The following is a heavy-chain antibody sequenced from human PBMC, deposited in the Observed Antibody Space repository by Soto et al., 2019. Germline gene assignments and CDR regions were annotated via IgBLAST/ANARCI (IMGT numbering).Heavy chain of an antibody. J-gene: IGHJ6*02. V-gene: IGHV3-33*01. Sequence: GGSLRLSCAASGFTFSSYGMHWVRQAPGKGLEWVAVIWYDGSNKYYADSVKGRFTISRDNSKNTLYLQMNSLRAEDTAVYYCARGGYDCSGGSCPRYYYYGMDVWGQGTTVTVSS. CDR2: IWYDGSNK. CDR1: GFTFSSYG. CDR3: ARGGYDCSGGSCPRYYYYGMDV. D-gene: IGHD2-15*01.